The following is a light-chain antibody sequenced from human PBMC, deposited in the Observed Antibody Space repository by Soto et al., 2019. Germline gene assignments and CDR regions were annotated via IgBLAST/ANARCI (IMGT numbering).Light chain of an antibody. V-gene: IGKV3-20*01. CDR3: QHYGTSPFT. CDR1: QSVASSY. CDR2: GAS. J-gene: IGKJ3*01. Sequence: EIVLTQSPGTLSLSPGERVTLSCRASQSVASSYLAWYQQKPGQAPRLLIYGASTRATGIPDRFSGSGSGTDFTLTIARLEPEDFAVYYCQHYGTSPFTFGPGTKVQIK.